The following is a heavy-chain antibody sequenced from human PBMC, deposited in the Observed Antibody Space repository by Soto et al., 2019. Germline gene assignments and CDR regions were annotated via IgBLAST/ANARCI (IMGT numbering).Heavy chain of an antibody. V-gene: IGHV4-39*01. Sequence: SEILSLTCTVSGGSISSSIYYWGWIRQPPGKGLEWIGSIYYSGSTYYNPSLKSRVTISVDTSKNQFSLKLSSVTAADTAVYYCASQPSGRYFDWLYYYYYGMDVWGQGTTVTVSS. J-gene: IGHJ6*02. CDR3: ASQPSGRYFDWLYYYYYGMDV. D-gene: IGHD3-9*01. CDR1: GGSISSSIYY. CDR2: IYYSGST.